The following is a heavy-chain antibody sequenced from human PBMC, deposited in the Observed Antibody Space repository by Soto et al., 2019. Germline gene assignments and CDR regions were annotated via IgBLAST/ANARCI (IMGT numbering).Heavy chain of an antibody. Sequence: QVQLVESGGGLVQPERTLRLSCAASGFTFSAYGMHWVRQAPGKGLEWVALISYDGSTKYFADSVKGRFTISRDNSKNTLYLRMNSLRAEDTAVYYCAKDQSAATPGGYFDCWGQGTLVTVSS. V-gene: IGHV3-30*18. J-gene: IGHJ4*02. CDR2: ISYDGSTK. CDR1: GFTFSAYG. CDR3: AKDQSAATPGGYFDC. D-gene: IGHD2-15*01.